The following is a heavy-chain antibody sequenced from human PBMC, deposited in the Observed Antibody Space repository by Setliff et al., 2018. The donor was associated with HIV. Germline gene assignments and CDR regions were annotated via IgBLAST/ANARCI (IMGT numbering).Heavy chain of an antibody. CDR2: ISSSSSTI. V-gene: IGHV3-48*01. CDR1: GFTFSIYG. J-gene: IGHJ4*02. Sequence: GESLKISCAASGFTFSIYGMNWVRQAPGEWLEWVSYISSSSSTIYYADSVKGRFTISRDNAGDSLYLQMNSLRVEDTAVYFCARDSSSDWYYGKSHDNWGQGTLVTVSS. D-gene: IGHD6-19*01. CDR3: ARDSSSDWYYGKSHDN.